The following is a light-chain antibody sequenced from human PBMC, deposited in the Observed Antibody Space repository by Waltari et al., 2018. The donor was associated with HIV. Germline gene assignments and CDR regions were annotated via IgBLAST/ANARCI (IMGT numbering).Light chain of an antibody. V-gene: IGKV3-11*01. CDR2: DTS. CDR3: QQRKNWPLT. J-gene: IGKJ4*01. Sequence: EIVLTQSPATLSLSPGERATLSCRASQTISGFLVWYQQKPGQAPRLVMYDTSTRATGIPARFSGSGSGTDFTLTISSLEPEDFAVHYCQQRKNWPLTFGGGTKLEIK. CDR1: QTISGF.